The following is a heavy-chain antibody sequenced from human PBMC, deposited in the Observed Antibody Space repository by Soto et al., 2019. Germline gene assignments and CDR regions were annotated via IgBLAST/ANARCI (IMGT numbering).Heavy chain of an antibody. Sequence: SETLSLTCPVSGGSISSYYWSWIRQPPGKGLEWIGYIYYSGSTNYNPSLKSRVTISVDTSKNQFSLKLSSVTAADTAVYYCARGHDYSNYYFDYWGQGTLVTVSS. CDR2: IYYSGST. V-gene: IGHV4-59*01. CDR3: ARGHDYSNYYFDY. D-gene: IGHD4-4*01. J-gene: IGHJ4*02. CDR1: GGSISSYY.